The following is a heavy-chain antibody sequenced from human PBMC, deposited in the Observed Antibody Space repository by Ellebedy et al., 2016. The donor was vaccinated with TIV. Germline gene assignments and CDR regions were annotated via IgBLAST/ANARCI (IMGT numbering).Heavy chain of an antibody. J-gene: IGHJ4*02. CDR2: ISYDGSNK. CDR1: GFTFNNYA. V-gene: IGHV3-30-3*01. D-gene: IGHD2-21*02. CDR3: ARGTPNVVVTAGGFDY. Sequence: GESLKISCAASGFTFNNYAMHWVRQAPGKGLEWVAVISYDGSNKYYADSVKGRFNISRDNSKNTLYLQMNSLRPEDTAVYYCARGTPNVVVTAGGFDYWGQGTLVTVSS.